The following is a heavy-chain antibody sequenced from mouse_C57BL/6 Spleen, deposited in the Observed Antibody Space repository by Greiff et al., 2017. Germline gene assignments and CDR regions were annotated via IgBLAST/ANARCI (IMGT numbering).Heavy chain of an antibody. Sequence: EVKLVESGGGLVKPGGSLKLSCAASGFTFSDYGMHWVRQAPEKGLEWVAYISSGSSTIYYADTVKGRFTISRDNAKNTLFLQMTSLRSEDTAMYYCATGSSVHWYFDVWGTGTTVTVSS. CDR3: ATGSSVHWYFDV. CDR1: GFTFSDYG. J-gene: IGHJ1*03. CDR2: ISSGSSTI. V-gene: IGHV5-17*01. D-gene: IGHD1-1*01.